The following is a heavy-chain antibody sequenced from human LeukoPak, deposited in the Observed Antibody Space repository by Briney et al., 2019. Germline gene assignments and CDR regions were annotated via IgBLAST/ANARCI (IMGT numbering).Heavy chain of an antibody. D-gene: IGHD3-10*01. J-gene: IGHJ4*02. Sequence: ASVKVSCKVSGYTLTELSMHWVRQAPGKGLEWMGGFDSEDGETIYAQKFQGRVTMTEDTSTDTAYMELSSLRSEDTAVYYCATVSLLWFGELLRLGYYFDYWGQGTLVTVSS. CDR3: ATVSLLWFGELLRLGYYFDY. CDR2: FDSEDGET. V-gene: IGHV1-24*01. CDR1: GYTLTELS.